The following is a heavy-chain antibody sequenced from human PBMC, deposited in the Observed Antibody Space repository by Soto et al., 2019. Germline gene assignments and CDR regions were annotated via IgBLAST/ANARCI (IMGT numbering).Heavy chain of an antibody. CDR3: ARDQGDG. Sequence: GSLRLSCAASVFTFSSNGMHWVRQAPGKGLEWVAVIWYDGSDKYYADSVKGRFTISRDNSKNTLYLQMNSLRAEDTAVYYCARDQGDGWGQGTLVTVSS. CDR2: IWYDGSDK. V-gene: IGHV3-33*01. D-gene: IGHD2-21*02. J-gene: IGHJ4*02. CDR1: VFTFSSNG.